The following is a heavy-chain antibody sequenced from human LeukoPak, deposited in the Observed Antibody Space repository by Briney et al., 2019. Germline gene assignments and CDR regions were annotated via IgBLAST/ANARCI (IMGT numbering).Heavy chain of an antibody. J-gene: IGHJ4*02. CDR3: ARRGYYYGGSGYYYFDC. D-gene: IGHD3-22*01. CDR1: GGSFSGYY. Sequence: PSETLSLTCAVYGGSFSGYYWSWIRQPPGKGLEWIGYIYYSGSTNYNPSLKSRVTISVDTSKNQFSLKMTSVTAADTAVYYCARRGYYYGGSGYYYFDCWGQGTLVTVSS. V-gene: IGHV4-59*01. CDR2: IYYSGST.